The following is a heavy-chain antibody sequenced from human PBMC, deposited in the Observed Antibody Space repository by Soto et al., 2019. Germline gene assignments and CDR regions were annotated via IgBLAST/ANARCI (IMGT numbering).Heavy chain of an antibody. CDR1: VGSIGSYY. D-gene: IGHD4-4*01. CDR2: IYYSGST. J-gene: IGHJ6*02. CDR3: ARGLQRNYYYGMDV. V-gene: IGHV4-59*01. Sequence: PSESLSLTCTVSVGSIGSYYWSWIRQPPGKGLEWIGYIYYSGSTNYNPSLKSRVTISVDTSKNQFSLKLSSVTAADTAVYYCARGLQRNYYYGMDVWGQGTTVTVSS.